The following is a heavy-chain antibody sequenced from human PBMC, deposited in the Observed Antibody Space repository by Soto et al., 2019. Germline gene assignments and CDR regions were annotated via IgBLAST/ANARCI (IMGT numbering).Heavy chain of an antibody. CDR2: MNPNSGNT. J-gene: IGHJ5*02. D-gene: IGHD4-17*01. CDR3: ARGDDGDYGSWFDP. CDR1: GYTFTSYD. Sequence: ASVKVSCKASGYTFTSYDINWVRQATGQGLEWMGWMNPNSGNTGYAQKFQGRVTMTRNTSISTAYMEPSSLRSEDTAVYYRARGDDGDYGSWFDPWGQGTLVTFSS. V-gene: IGHV1-8*01.